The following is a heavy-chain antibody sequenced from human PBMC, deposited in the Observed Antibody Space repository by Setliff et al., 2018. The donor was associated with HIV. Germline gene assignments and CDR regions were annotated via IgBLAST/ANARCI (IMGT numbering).Heavy chain of an antibody. CDR3: NHDHDFYYDMKV. J-gene: IGHJ6*02. Sequence: PGGSLRLSCAASGFTFSNYAMHWLRQTPDTGLESLAVISGDGSHKYYADSVRGRFTISRDDSANMLYLQMNSLKTEDTGVYYCNHDHDFYYDMKVWGQGTTVTVSS. CDR2: ISGDGSHK. D-gene: IGHD3-3*01. V-gene: IGHV3-30-3*01. CDR1: GFTFSNYA.